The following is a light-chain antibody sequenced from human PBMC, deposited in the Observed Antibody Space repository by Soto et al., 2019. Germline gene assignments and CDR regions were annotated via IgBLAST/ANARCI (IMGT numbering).Light chain of an antibody. CDR2: GAS. J-gene: IGKJ1*01. CDR1: QSLSSSC. CDR3: QHYGSSQWT. Sequence: EIVLTQSPGTLSLSPGERATLSCRASQSLSSSCLAWYQQKPGQSPRLLIYGASSRATGIPDRFSGSGSGTDFTLTIRRLEPEDFAVYYCQHYGSSQWTFGQGTKVEIK. V-gene: IGKV3-20*01.